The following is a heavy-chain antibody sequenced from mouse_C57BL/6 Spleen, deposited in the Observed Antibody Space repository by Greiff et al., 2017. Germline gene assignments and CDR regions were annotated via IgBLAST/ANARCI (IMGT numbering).Heavy chain of an antibody. V-gene: IGHV1-64*01. CDR2: IHPNSGST. Sequence: VQLQQPGAELVKPGASVKLSCQASGYTFTSYWLHWVTQRPGQGLEWIGMIHPNSGSTNYNEKFKSKATLTVNKSSGTAYMQLSSLTAEDSAVYDCARRWGIYYYYEGFDYWGQGTTLTGSS. J-gene: IGHJ2*01. CDR1: GYTFTSYW. CDR3: ARRWGIYYYYEGFDY. D-gene: IGHD2-4*01.